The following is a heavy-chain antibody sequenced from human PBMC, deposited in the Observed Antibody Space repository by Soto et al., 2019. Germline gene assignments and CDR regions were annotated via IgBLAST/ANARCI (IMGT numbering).Heavy chain of an antibody. J-gene: IGHJ4*02. CDR3: AREYGGNSGTFDY. D-gene: IGHD2-21*02. Sequence: QVQLQQWGAGLLKPSEPLSLTCAVYGGSFSGYYWSWIRQPPGKGLEWIGEINHSGSTNYNPSLKSRVTISVDTSKNQFSLKLSSVTAADTAVYYCAREYGGNSGTFDYWGQGTLVTVSS. CDR2: INHSGST. V-gene: IGHV4-34*01. CDR1: GGSFSGYY.